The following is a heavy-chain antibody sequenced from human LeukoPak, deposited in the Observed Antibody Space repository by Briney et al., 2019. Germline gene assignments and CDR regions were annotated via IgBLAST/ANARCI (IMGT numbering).Heavy chain of an antibody. CDR1: GFTFSSYE. D-gene: IGHD5-24*01. CDR3: ARFSRRDGNNYWYFDL. J-gene: IGHJ2*01. V-gene: IGHV3-48*03. CDR2: ISSSDNTK. Sequence: PGGSLRLSCAASGFTFSSYEMNWVRQAAGKGLEWVSYISSSDNTKYYADSVKGRFTVSRDNAKNSLYLQMNSLRVEDTAIYYCARFSRRDGNNYWYFDLWGRGTLVTVSS.